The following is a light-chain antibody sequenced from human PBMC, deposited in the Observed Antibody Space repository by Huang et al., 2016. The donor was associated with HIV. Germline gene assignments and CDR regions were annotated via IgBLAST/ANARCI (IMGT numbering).Light chain of an antibody. V-gene: IGKV4-1*01. CDR2: WAS. CDR1: QSVLYSSNNKNY. CDR3: QQYYSTPFT. J-gene: IGKJ3*01. Sequence: DIVMTQSPDSLAVSLGERATINCKSSQSVLYSSNNKNYLSWYQQKPGQPPKLLIYWASTREAGGPERCSGSGSGKDFTLTISSLQAEDVAVYYCQQYYSTPFTFGPGTKVDIK.